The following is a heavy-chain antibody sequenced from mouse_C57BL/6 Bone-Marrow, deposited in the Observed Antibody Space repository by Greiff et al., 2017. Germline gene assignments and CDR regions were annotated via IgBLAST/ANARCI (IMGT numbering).Heavy chain of an antibody. CDR2: IYPRDGGT. V-gene: IGHV1-78*01. CDR3: ARLPNTTVGFDV. D-gene: IGHD1-1*01. J-gene: IGHJ1*03. CDR1: GYTFTDHT. Sequence: VQLQQSDAELVKPGASVKISCKASGYTFTDHTIHWMKQRPEQSLEWIGYIYPRDGGTKYNEKFKGKATLTADKSSSTAYMQLNSLTSEDSAVYFWARLPNTTVGFDVWGTGTTVTVSS.